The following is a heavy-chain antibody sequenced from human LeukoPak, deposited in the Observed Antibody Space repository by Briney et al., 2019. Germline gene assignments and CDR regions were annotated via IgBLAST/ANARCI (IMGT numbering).Heavy chain of an antibody. D-gene: IGHD3-3*01. CDR3: ARAPRHYDFWSGYYGNWFDP. J-gene: IGHJ5*02. V-gene: IGHV1-8*01. Sequence: GASVKVSCKASGYTFTSYDINWVRQATGQGLAWMGWMNPNSGNTGYAQKFQGRVTMTRNTSISTAYMELSSLRSEDTAVYYCARAPRHYDFWSGYYGNWFDPWGQGTLVTVSS. CDR1: GYTFTSYD. CDR2: MNPNSGNT.